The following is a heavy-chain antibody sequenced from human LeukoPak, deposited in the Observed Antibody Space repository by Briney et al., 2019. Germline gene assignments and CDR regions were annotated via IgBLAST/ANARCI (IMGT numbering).Heavy chain of an antibody. D-gene: IGHD3-22*01. CDR2: INHSGST. J-gene: IGHJ4*02. CDR1: GGSFSGYY. Sequence: SETLSLTCAVHGGSFSGYYWSWIRQPPGKGLEWIGEINHSGSTNYNPSLKSRVTISVDTSKNQFSLKLSSVTAADTAVYYCGYYDSSGYVDYWGQGTLVTVSS. V-gene: IGHV4-34*01. CDR3: GYYDSSGYVDY.